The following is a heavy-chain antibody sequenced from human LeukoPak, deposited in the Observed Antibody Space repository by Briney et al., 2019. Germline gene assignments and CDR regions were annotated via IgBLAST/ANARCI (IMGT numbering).Heavy chain of an antibody. CDR1: GFTFSSYW. Sequence: GGSLRLSCAASGFTFSSYWMHWARQAPGKGLVWVSRINSDGSSTRYADSVRGRFTISRDNAKNTLFLQMNSLRVEDTAVYYCARDLSGTDCWGQGTLVTVSS. CDR3: ARDLSGTDC. J-gene: IGHJ4*02. D-gene: IGHD3-10*01. V-gene: IGHV3-74*01. CDR2: INSDGSST.